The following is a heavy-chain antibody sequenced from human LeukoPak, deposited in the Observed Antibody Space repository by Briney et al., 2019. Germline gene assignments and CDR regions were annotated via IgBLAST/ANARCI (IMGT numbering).Heavy chain of an antibody. Sequence: SETLSLTCTVSGGSISSYYWSWIRQPPGKGLEWIGYIYYSGSTNYNPSLKRRVTISADTSKNQFSLKLSSVTAADTAVYYCARHMSVSYDAFDLWGRGTPVTVPS. CDR1: GGSISSYY. CDR3: ARHMSVSYDAFDL. D-gene: IGHD3-10*01. V-gene: IGHV4-59*08. J-gene: IGHJ3*01. CDR2: IYYSGST.